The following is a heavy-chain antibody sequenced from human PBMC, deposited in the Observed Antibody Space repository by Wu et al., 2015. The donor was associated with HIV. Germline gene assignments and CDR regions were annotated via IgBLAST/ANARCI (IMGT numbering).Heavy chain of an antibody. Sequence: QVQLVQSGAEVKKPGASVKVSCKASGYTFTSYYMHWVRQAPGQGLEWMGIINPSGGSTSYAQKFQGRVTMTRDTSTSTVYMELSSLRSEDTAVYYCARDHQLLWFGESSMDVWGQGTTVTV. CDR3: ARDHQLLWFGESSMDV. CDR1: GYTFTSYY. CDR2: INPSGGST. D-gene: IGHD3-10*01. V-gene: IGHV1-46*01. J-gene: IGHJ6*02.